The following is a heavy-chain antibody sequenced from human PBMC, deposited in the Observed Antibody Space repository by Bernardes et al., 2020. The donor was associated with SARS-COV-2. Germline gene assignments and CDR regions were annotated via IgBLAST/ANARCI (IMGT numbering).Heavy chain of an antibody. J-gene: IGHJ4*02. CDR3: TTSLSLIVVTYAFDI. D-gene: IGHD3-22*01. V-gene: IGHV1-24*01. Sequence: ASVKVSCKVSGYTLTALSMHWVRQAPGKGLEWMGSFDPEDGETIYAQKFLGRVTMTADTSTYTSYMELSSLRSEDTAVYYCTTSLSLIVVTYAFDIWGQGTLVTVSS. CDR2: FDPEDGET. CDR1: GYTLTALS.